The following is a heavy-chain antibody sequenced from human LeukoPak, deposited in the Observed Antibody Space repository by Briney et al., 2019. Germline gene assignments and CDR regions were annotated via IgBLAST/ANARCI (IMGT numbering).Heavy chain of an antibody. CDR2: ISGSAYNT. CDR3: AKHSGSYFIYYVDS. V-gene: IGHV3-23*01. D-gene: IGHD1-26*01. CDR1: GFTFDDYG. J-gene: IGHJ4*02. Sequence: PGGSLRLSCAASGFTFDDYGMSWVRQAPGKGLEWVSTISGSAYNTYYADSVKGRFTVSRDNSANTLYLQMNSLRADDTALYYCAKHSGSYFIYYVDSWGQGTLVTVSS.